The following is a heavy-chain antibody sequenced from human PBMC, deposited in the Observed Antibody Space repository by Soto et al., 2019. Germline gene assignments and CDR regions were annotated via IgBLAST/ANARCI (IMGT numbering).Heavy chain of an antibody. CDR2: ISGSGGST. V-gene: IGHV3-23*01. CDR1: GFTFSSYA. Sequence: GGSLRLSCAASGFTFSSYAMSWVRQAPGKELEWVSAISGSGGSTYYADSVKGRFTISRDNSKNTLYLQMNSLRAEDTAVYYFAKWSEDYSSNLFDPWGQGTLVTVSS. D-gene: IGHD4-4*01. CDR3: AKWSEDYSSNLFDP. J-gene: IGHJ5*02.